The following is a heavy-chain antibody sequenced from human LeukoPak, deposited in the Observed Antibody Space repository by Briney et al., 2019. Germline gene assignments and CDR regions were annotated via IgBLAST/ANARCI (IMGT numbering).Heavy chain of an antibody. CDR3: AREKAARPYDY. V-gene: IGHV4-39*07. J-gene: IGHJ4*02. CDR2: IYYSGST. D-gene: IGHD6-6*01. Sequence: SETLSLTCTVSGGSISSSSYYWGWIRQPPGKGLEWIGSIYYSGSTYYNPSLKSRVTISVDTSKNQFSLKLSSVTAADTAVYYCAREKAARPYDYWGQGTLVTVSS. CDR1: GGSISSSSYY.